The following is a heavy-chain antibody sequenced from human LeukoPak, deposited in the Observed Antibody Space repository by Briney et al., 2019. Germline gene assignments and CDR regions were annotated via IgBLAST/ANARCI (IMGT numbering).Heavy chain of an antibody. CDR1: GGSISSSSYY. CDR3: ARHTRGSGDFDY. D-gene: IGHD3-10*01. V-gene: IGHV4-39*01. CDR2: IFYSGTT. Sequence: SQTLSLTCTVSGGSISSSSYYWGWIRQPPGKGLEWIGSIFYSGTTYYNPSLKSRVTISVDTSKNQFSLKLSSATAADTAVYSCARHTRGSGDFDYWGQGTLVTVSS. J-gene: IGHJ4*02.